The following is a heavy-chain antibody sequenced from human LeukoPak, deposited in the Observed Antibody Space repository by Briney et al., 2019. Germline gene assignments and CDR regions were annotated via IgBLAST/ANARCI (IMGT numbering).Heavy chain of an antibody. CDR2: ISYDGNNK. V-gene: IGHV3-30-3*01. CDR1: GFTFSNSS. J-gene: IGHJ4*02. D-gene: IGHD5-24*01. Sequence: GGSLRLSCAASGFTFSNSSMHWVRQAPGKGLEWVAVISYDGNNKYYTDSVKGRFTISRDTSKNTLYLQMNSLRAEDRAVYYCAREGRGGYNFNYWGQGTLVTVSS. CDR3: AREGRGGYNFNY.